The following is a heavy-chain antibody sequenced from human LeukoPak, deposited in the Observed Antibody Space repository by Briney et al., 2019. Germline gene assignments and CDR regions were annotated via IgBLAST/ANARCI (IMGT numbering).Heavy chain of an antibody. Sequence: GGSLRLSCAASGFTFSNYGMNWVRQAPGKGLEWVSSISGSSSSIYYADSLKGRFTISRDNAKTSLYLQMNSLRAEDTAVYYCARLADYGNYGPREYLDFWGQGTLVTVSS. V-gene: IGHV3-21*01. D-gene: IGHD4-11*01. J-gene: IGHJ4*02. CDR1: GFTFSNYG. CDR3: ARLADYGNYGPREYLDF. CDR2: ISGSSSSI.